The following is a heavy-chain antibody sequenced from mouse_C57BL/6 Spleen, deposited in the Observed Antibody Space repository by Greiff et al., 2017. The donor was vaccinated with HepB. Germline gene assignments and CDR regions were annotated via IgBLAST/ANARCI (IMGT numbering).Heavy chain of an antibody. V-gene: IGHV5-4*01. CDR1: GFTFSSYA. D-gene: IGHD2-2*01. J-gene: IGHJ4*01. CDR2: ISDGGSYT. CDR3: ARDRDGYDVENAMDY. Sequence: EVKVVESGGGLVKPGGSLKLSCAASGFTFSSYAMSWVRQTPEKRLEWVATISDGGSYTYYPDNVKGRFTISRDNAKNNLYLQMSHLKSEDTAMYYCARDRDGYDVENAMDYWGQGTSVTVSS.